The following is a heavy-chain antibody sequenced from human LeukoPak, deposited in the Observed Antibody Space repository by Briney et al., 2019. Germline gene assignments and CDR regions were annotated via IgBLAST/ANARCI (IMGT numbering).Heavy chain of an antibody. D-gene: IGHD6-19*01. CDR1: GFTVSSNY. Sequence: GGSLRLSCAASGFTVSSNYMSWVRQAPGKGLEWVSVIYSGGSTYYADSVKGRFTISRDNSKNTLYLQMNSLRVEDTAVYYCARLGYSSGCLDYWGQGTLVTVSS. CDR2: IYSGGST. J-gene: IGHJ4*02. CDR3: ARLGYSSGCLDY. V-gene: IGHV3-53*01.